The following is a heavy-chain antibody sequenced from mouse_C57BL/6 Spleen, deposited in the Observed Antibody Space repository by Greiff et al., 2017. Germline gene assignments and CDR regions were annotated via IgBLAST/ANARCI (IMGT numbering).Heavy chain of an antibody. CDR1: GFSLTSYG. CDR2: IWSGGST. J-gene: IGHJ1*03. V-gene: IGHV2-2*01. D-gene: IGHD2-4*01. CDR3: ARSTMITTLDFDV. Sequence: VKLMESGPGLVQPSQSLSITCTVSGFSLTSYGVHWVRQSPGKGLEWLGVIWSGGSTDYNAAFISRLSISKDNSKSQVFFKMNSLQADDTAIYYCARSTMITTLDFDVWGTGTTVTVSS.